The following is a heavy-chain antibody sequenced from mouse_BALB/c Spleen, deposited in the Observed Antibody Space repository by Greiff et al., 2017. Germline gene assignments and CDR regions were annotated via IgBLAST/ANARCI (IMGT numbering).Heavy chain of an antibody. CDR1: GFNIKDTY. J-gene: IGHJ4*01. CDR3: ARNHYGSSFYAMDY. Sequence: VQLKESGAELVKPGASVKLSCTASGFNIKDTYMHWVKQRPEQGLEWIGRIDPANGNTKYDPKLQGKATITADTSSNTAYLQLSSLTSEDTAVYYCARNHYGSSFYAMDYWGQGTSVTVSS. CDR2: IDPANGNT. V-gene: IGHV14-3*02. D-gene: IGHD1-1*01.